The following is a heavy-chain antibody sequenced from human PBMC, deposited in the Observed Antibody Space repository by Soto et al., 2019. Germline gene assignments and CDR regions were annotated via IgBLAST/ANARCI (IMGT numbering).Heavy chain of an antibody. CDR3: ARGGGQIYYQGLDV. D-gene: IGHD2-15*01. CDR1: GFFFSDYY. J-gene: IGHJ6*02. Sequence: QVHLVESGGSLVKPGGSLRLSCAASGFFFSDYYLSWIRQAPGKGLDCVAYISGTGDTKYYADSVEGRFTISRDNPKSSLYLQMNSLRPEDAVVYYCARGGGQIYYQGLDVWGQGTTVTVSS. CDR2: ISGTGDTK. V-gene: IGHV3-11*01.